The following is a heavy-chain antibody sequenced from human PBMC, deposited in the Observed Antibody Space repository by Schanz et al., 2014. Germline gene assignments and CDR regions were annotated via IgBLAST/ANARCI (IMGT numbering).Heavy chain of an antibody. Sequence: EVQLLESGGALIQPGGSLRLSCASSGFSFTTYAMSWVRQAPGKGLEWVSSISSGGGSTYYADSVKGRFTMSRDNAKNSVFLQMNSLRAEDTAVYYCVRDSFFAFDYWGQGTLVTVSS. J-gene: IGHJ4*02. CDR2: ISSGGGST. CDR1: GFSFTTYA. V-gene: IGHV3-23*01. CDR3: VRDSFFAFDY. D-gene: IGHD3-3*01.